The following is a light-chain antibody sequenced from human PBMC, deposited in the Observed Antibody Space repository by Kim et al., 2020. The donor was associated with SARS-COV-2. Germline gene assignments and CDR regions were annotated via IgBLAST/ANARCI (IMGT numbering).Light chain of an antibody. CDR1: NIGSKS. V-gene: IGLV3-21*04. CDR3: QVWGSSSDHV. J-gene: IGLJ1*01. CDR2: YDS. Sequence: SYELTQPPSVSVAPGKTARITCGGNNIGSKSVHWYQQKPGQAPVLVIYYDSDRPSGIPERFSGSNSGNTATLTISRVEAGDEADYYCQVWGSSSDHVFGT.